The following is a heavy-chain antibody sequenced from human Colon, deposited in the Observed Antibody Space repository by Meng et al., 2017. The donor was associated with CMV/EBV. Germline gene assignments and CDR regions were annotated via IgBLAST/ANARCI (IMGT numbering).Heavy chain of an antibody. D-gene: IGHD2-2*01. CDR2: ISSSSSYI. CDR3: ARDGDGYCSSTSCYVAFDY. Sequence: GGSLRLSCAASGFTVSSNYMNWVRQAPGKGLEWVSSISSSSSYIYYADSVKGRFTISRDNAKNSLYLQMNSLRAEDTAVYYCARDGDGYCSSTSCYVAFDYWGQGTLVTVSS. CDR1: GFTVSSNY. J-gene: IGHJ4*02. V-gene: IGHV3-21*01.